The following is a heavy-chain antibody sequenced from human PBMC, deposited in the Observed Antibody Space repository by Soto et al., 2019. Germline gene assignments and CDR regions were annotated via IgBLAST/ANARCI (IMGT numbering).Heavy chain of an antibody. Sequence: VSYQSCRWSFHKYASFLVGQAPRQRREWMGGIIRIFGTGNYAQNFQGRLTITADELTRTAYMELRSLRSEDAAVYYCATDKQQMVRSGKDYGMDVWGPGTKVTVYS. J-gene: IGHJ6*02. CDR3: ATDKQQMVRSGKDYGMDV. CDR2: IIRIFGTG. CDR1: RWSFHKYA. D-gene: IGHD6-13*01. V-gene: IGHV1-69*01.